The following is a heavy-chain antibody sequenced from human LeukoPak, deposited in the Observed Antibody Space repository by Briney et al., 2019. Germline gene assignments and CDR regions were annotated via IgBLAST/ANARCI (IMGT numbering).Heavy chain of an antibody. V-gene: IGHV3-21*01. CDR3: ARVQRTTVTIYYYYYYGMDV. CDR2: ISSSSSYI. CDR1: GFTFSSYS. Sequence: GGSLRLSCAASGFTFSSYSMNWVRQAPGKGLEWVSSISSSSSYIYYADSAKGRFTISRDNAKNSLYLQMNSLRAEDTAVYYCARVQRTTVTIYYYYYYGMDVRGKGTTVTVSS. D-gene: IGHD4-17*01. J-gene: IGHJ6*04.